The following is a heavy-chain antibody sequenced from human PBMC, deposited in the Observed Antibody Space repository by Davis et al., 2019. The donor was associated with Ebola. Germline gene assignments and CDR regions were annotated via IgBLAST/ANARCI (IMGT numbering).Heavy chain of an antibody. CDR1: GYSFTSYG. CDR2: ISAHNGNK. CDR3: ARAYSGTYYLVY. D-gene: IGHD1-26*01. V-gene: IGHV1-18*04. J-gene: IGHJ4*02. Sequence: ASVKVSCKASGYSFTSYGISWVRQAPGQGLESMGWISAHNGNKKYARKFQGRVTMTTDTSTSTAYMELRSLTSDDTAVYYCARAYSGTYYLVYWGQGTLVTVSS.